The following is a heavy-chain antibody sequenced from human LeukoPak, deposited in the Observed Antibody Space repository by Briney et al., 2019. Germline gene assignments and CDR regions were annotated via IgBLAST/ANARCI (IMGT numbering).Heavy chain of an antibody. CDR2: IYSGGST. D-gene: IGHD1-26*01. J-gene: IGHJ4*02. Sequence: GGSLRLSCAASGFTVSSNYMSWVRQAPGKGLEGVSVIYSGGSTYYADSVKGRFTISRHNSKNTLYLQMNSLRAEDTAVYYCARGPKWELLPFDYWGQGTLVTVSS. CDR3: ARGPKWELLPFDY. CDR1: GFTVSSNY. V-gene: IGHV3-53*04.